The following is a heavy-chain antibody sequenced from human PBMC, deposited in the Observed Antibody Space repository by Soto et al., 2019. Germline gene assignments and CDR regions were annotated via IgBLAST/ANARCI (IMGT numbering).Heavy chain of an antibody. V-gene: IGHV4-31*03. CDR3: ARGGSSSPYFDD. J-gene: IGHJ4*02. Sequence: QVQLQESGPGLVKPSQTLSLTCTVSGGSISSGGYFWSWIRQHPGKGLEWIGYIYYSGSTYYNPSLKSRVTISVDTSKNQFSLKLSSVTAADTAVYYCARGGSSSPYFDDWGQGTLVTVSS. CDR2: IYYSGST. D-gene: IGHD6-13*01. CDR1: GGSISSGGYF.